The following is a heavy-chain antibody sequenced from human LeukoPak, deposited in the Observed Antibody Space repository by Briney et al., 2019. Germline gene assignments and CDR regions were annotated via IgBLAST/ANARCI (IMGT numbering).Heavy chain of an antibody. Sequence: GGSLRLSCAASGFTFSSYAMSWVRQAPGKVLEWVSGINGSGGRTYYADSVKGRFTISRDNSKNTLYLQMNSLRAEDTAVYYCAKGLGAAPAEFDYWGQGTLVTVSS. CDR1: GFTFSSYA. D-gene: IGHD2-15*01. CDR2: INGSGGRT. CDR3: AKGLGAAPAEFDY. J-gene: IGHJ4*02. V-gene: IGHV3-23*01.